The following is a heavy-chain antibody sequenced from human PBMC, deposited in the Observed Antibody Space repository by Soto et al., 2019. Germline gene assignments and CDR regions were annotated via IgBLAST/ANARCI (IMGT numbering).Heavy chain of an antibody. CDR3: ARGQEGVVATH. V-gene: IGHV4-34*01. CDR2: IKDGGLT. Sequence: QVQLQQWGAGLLKPSETLSLTCVVYGGSLSGYYWSWIRQPPGKGLEWIGEIKDGGLTNYSPSLKSRAIISVDSPKNQFSLKLHSVTAADTAVYYCARGQEGVVATHWDQGSLVTVSS. CDR1: GGSLSGYY. J-gene: IGHJ4*02. D-gene: IGHD5-12*01.